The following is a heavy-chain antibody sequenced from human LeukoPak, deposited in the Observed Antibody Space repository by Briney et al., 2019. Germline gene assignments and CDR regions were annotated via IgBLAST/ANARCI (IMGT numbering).Heavy chain of an antibody. CDR2: IYYSGSI. Sequence: PSETLSLTCTVSGGSISSSSYYWGWIRQPRGKGLERIERIYYSGSIYYNPSRKSRVTISVDTSKNQFSLKLSSVTAADTAVYYCARHLKGWVAGPEYFQHWGQGTLVTVS. CDR3: ARHLKGWVAGPEYFQH. V-gene: IGHV4-39*01. CDR1: GGSISSSSYY. D-gene: IGHD6-19*01. J-gene: IGHJ1*01.